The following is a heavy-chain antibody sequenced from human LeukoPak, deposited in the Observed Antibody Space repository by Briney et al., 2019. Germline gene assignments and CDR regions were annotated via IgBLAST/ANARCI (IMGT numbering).Heavy chain of an antibody. CDR2: IRYDGTNK. CDR3: ARGARGSGWRVFDI. D-gene: IGHD6-19*01. Sequence: GGSLRLSCAASGFTFSSFGMHWVRQAPGQGLEWVAFIRYDGTNKYYSVKGRFTISRDNSKNTLSLQMNSLRLEDTAVYYCARGARGSGWRVFDIWGQGTMVTVSS. V-gene: IGHV3-30*02. J-gene: IGHJ3*02. CDR1: GFTFSSFG.